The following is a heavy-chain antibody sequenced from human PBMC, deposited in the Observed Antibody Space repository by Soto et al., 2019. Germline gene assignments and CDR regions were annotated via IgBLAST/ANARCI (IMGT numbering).Heavy chain of an antibody. CDR1: GFTFSDYA. V-gene: IGHV3-30*18. CDR3: AKGGRQWLVTSAFNY. J-gene: IGHJ4*02. CDR2: VSHDGRKT. D-gene: IGHD6-19*01. Sequence: VQLVESGGGVVQPGRSLRLSCAASGFTFSDYAMHWVRQAPGKGLEWVAVVSHDGRKTHYADSVKGRFTISRDSSKNTVSLEMTSLRAEDTSVYYCAKGGRQWLVTSAFNYWGQGALVTVSS.